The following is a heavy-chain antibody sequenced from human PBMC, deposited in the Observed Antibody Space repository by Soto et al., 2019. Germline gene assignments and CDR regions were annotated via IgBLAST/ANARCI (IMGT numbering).Heavy chain of an antibody. D-gene: IGHD5-12*01. V-gene: IGHV4-31*03. CDR2: IYYSGST. CDR1: GGSISSGGYY. CDR3: AREGGDGGYEPDFDY. Sequence: QVQLQESGPGLVKPSQTLSLTCTVSGGSISSGGYYWSWIRQHPGKGLEWIGYIYYSGSTYYNPSLKRRVTISVDTSKNQFPLKLSSVTAADTAVYYCAREGGDGGYEPDFDYWGQGTLVTVSS. J-gene: IGHJ4*02.